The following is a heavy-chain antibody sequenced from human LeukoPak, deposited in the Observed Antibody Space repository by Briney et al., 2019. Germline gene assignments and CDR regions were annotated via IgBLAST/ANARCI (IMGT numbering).Heavy chain of an antibody. V-gene: IGHV3-30*03. J-gene: IGHJ4*02. CDR1: GFTFSSYG. D-gene: IGHD3-22*01. CDR3: ARDGYYYDSSGYYVLDY. Sequence: GGSLRLSCAASGFTFSSYGMHWVRQAPGKGLEWVAVISYDGSNKYYADSVKGRFTISRDNSKNTLYLQMNSLRAEDTAVYYCARDGYYYDSSGYYVLDYWGQGTLVTVSS. CDR2: ISYDGSNK.